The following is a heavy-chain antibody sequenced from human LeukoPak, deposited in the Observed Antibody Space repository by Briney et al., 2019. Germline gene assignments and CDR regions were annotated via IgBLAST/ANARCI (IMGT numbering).Heavy chain of an antibody. CDR2: ISGSGGST. CDR3: TIVISMG. J-gene: IGHJ6*02. D-gene: IGHD3-10*01. V-gene: IGHV3-23*01. CDR1: GFTFSSYA. Sequence: PGGSLRLSCAASGFTFSSYAMSWVRQAPGKGLEWVSAISGSGGSTYYADSVKGRFTISRGNSKNTLYLQMNSLKTEDTAVYYCTIVISMGWGQGTTVTVSS.